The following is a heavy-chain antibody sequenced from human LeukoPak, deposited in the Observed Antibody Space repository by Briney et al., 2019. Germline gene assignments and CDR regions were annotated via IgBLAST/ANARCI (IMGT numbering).Heavy chain of an antibody. Sequence: SETLSLTCAVYGGSFSGYYWSWIRQPPGKGLEWIGEINHSGSTNYNPSLKSRVTISVDTSKNQFSLKLSSVTAADTAVYYCARRNSYDIIDYWGQGTLVTVSS. V-gene: IGHV4-34*01. D-gene: IGHD3-9*01. J-gene: IGHJ4*02. CDR3: ARRNSYDIIDY. CDR2: INHSGST. CDR1: GGSFSGYY.